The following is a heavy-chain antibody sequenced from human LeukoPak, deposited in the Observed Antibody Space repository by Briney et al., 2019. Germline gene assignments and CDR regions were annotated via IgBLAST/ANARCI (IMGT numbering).Heavy chain of an antibody. Sequence: PSETLSLTCAVYGGSFSAYYWSWIRQPPGKGLEWIGEINHSGSTNYNPSLKSRVTISVDTSKNQFSLKLSSVTAADTAVYYCARELPYSSSWYSGVGYFDYWGQGTLVTVSS. CDR1: GGSFSAYY. J-gene: IGHJ4*02. CDR3: ARELPYSSSWYSGVGYFDY. V-gene: IGHV4-34*01. CDR2: INHSGST. D-gene: IGHD6-13*01.